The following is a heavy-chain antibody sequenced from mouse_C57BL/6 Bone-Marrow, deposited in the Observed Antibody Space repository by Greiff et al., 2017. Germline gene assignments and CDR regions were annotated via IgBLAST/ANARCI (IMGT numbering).Heavy chain of an antibody. CDR3: ARGGWLLRGFAY. CDR2: IYPSASET. Sequence: QVQLQQPGAELVRPGSSVKLSCKASGYTFTSSWMDWVKQRPGQGLEWIGNIYPSASETHYNQKFKDKATLTVDKSSSTAYMQLSSLTSEDSAVYYCARGGWLLRGFAYWGQVTLVTVSA. CDR1: GYTFTSSW. V-gene: IGHV1-61*01. D-gene: IGHD2-3*01. J-gene: IGHJ3*01.